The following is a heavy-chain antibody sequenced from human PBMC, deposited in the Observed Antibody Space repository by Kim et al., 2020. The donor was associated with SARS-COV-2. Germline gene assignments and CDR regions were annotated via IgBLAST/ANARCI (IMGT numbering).Heavy chain of an antibody. CDR2: IYYSGST. J-gene: IGHJ5*02. D-gene: IGHD4-17*01. Sequence: SETLSLTCTVSGGSISSYYWSWIRQPPGKGLEWIGYIYYSGSTNYNPSLKSRVTISVDTSKNQFSLELSSVTAADTAVYYCARDGLLDYGEVGWFDPWGQGTLVTVSS. CDR3: ARDGLLDYGEVGWFDP. CDR1: GGSISSYY. V-gene: IGHV4-59*01.